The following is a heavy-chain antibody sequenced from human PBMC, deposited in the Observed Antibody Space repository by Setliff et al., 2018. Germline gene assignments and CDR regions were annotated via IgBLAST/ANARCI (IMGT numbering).Heavy chain of an antibody. CDR3: ASAGHSGSWFPFDAFHI. V-gene: IGHV3-48*01. CDR2: INSRSSTI. CDR1: GFTFSSYN. D-gene: IGHD6-13*01. J-gene: IGHJ3*02. Sequence: PGGSLRLSCAASGFTFSSYNMDWVRQAPGKGLEWVSYINSRSSTIFYADSVKGRFTISRDNVKNSLFLQMNSLRAEDTAVYYCASAGHSGSWFPFDAFHIWGQGTMVTVSS.